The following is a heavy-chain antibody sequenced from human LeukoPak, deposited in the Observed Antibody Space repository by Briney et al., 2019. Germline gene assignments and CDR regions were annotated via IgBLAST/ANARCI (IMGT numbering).Heavy chain of an antibody. J-gene: IGHJ4*02. CDR3: AKISNTYQGED. CDR2: IERTGTSI. CDR1: GFTFSSYK. D-gene: IGHD2-2*01. V-gene: IGHV3-48*03. Sequence: QPGGSLRLSCAASGFTFSSYKMNWVRQAPGKGLEWVSYIERTGTSIYYADSVKGRFTISRDNAKNSLYLQMNSLRAEDTAVYYCAKISNTYQGEDWGQGTLVTVSS.